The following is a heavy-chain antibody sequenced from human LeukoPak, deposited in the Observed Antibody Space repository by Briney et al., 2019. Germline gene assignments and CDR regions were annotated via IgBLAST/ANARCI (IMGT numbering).Heavy chain of an antibody. CDR2: INHSGST. V-gene: IGHV4-34*01. CDR1: SGSFSGFY. Sequence: SETLSLTCAVYSGSFSGFYWSWIRQPPGKGLEWVGEINHSGSTNYYNPSLKGRVTMSVDTSKNQFSLNLSSVTAADTAVYYCARGPYYYYMDVWGKGTTVTVSS. CDR3: ARGPYYYYMDV. J-gene: IGHJ6*03.